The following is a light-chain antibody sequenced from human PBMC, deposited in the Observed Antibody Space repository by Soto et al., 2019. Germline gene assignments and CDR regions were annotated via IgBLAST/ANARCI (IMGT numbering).Light chain of an antibody. V-gene: IGLV2-8*01. CDR1: SSDVGGYDY. Sequence: QSVLTQPPSASGSPGQSVTISCTGTSSDVGGYDYVSWYQQHPGKAPKLMIYEVSKRPSGVPDRFSGSKSGNTASLTVSGLQAADEADYYCSSYAGSSTYVFGTGTKVTVL. J-gene: IGLJ1*01. CDR3: SSYAGSSTYV. CDR2: EVS.